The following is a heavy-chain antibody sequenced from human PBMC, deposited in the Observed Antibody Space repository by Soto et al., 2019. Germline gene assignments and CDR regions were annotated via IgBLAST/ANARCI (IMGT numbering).Heavy chain of an antibody. CDR2: VNGGNGNT. CDR3: ARDSGIVGTSGDLDY. V-gene: IGHV1-3*01. J-gene: IGHJ4*02. CDR1: GYTFTSHV. D-gene: IGHD1-26*01. Sequence: ASVKVSCKASGYTFTSHVMHWVRQAPGQRLEWMGWVNGGNGNTKYSQRFQGRVTISRVTSATTAYMELSRLTSEDKAVYYCARDSGIVGTSGDLDYWGQGTLVTVYS.